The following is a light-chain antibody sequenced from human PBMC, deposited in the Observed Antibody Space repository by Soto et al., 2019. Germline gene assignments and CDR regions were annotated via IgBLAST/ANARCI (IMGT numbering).Light chain of an antibody. CDR1: SSDVGGNNY. CDR2: EVN. Sequence: QSALTQPPSASGSPGQSVTISCTGTSSDVGGNNYVSWYQQHPGKAPKLMIYEVNKRPSGVPDRFSGSKSGNTASPTVSGLQAEDEADYYCSSYTGNNNLLFGGGTKLTVL. J-gene: IGLJ2*01. V-gene: IGLV2-8*01. CDR3: SSYTGNNNLL.